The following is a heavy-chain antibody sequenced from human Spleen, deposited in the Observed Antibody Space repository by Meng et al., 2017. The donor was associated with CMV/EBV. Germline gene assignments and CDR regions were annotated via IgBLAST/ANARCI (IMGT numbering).Heavy chain of an antibody. J-gene: IGHJ4*02. Sequence: GGSLRLSCAASGSTFSSYAMSWVRQTPGKGLEWVAAIYDDESSTFYADSVKGRFTISRDKPKNTLYLQMNSLTAEDTAVYYCAREGGSSNFDYWGQGTLVTVSS. CDR2: IYDDESST. D-gene: IGHD6-13*01. CDR1: GSTFSSYA. V-gene: IGHV3-23*03. CDR3: AREGGSSNFDY.